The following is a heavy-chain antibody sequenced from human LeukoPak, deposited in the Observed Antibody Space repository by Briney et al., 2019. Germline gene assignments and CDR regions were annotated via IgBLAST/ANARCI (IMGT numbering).Heavy chain of an antibody. Sequence: PGGSLRLSCAASGFTFSSYGMHWVRQAPGKGLEWVAVISYDGSNKYYADSVKGRFTISRDNPKNTLYLQMNSLRAEDTAVYYCAKDVSRTRLPGPYWGQGTLVTVSS. J-gene: IGHJ4*02. V-gene: IGHV3-30*18. CDR2: ISYDGSNK. CDR1: GFTFSSYG. CDR3: AKDVSRTRLPGPY. D-gene: IGHD4-11*01.